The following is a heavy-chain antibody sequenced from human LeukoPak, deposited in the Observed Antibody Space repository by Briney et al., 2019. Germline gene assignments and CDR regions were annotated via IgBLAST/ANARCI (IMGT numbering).Heavy chain of an antibody. CDR3: AELGITMIGGV. CDR1: GFSFRDAW. D-gene: IGHD3-10*02. Sequence: PGGSLRLSCVASGFSFRDAWMNWVRQAPGKGLEWVSFISTSSNYIYYADSVKGRFTISRDNAKNSLYLQMNSLRAEDTAVYYCAELGITMIGGVWGKGTTVTISS. J-gene: IGHJ6*04. V-gene: IGHV3-21*01. CDR2: ISTSSNYI.